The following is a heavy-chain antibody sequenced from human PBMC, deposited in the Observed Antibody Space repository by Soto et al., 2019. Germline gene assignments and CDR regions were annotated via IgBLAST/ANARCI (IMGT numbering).Heavy chain of an antibody. Sequence: TLSLTCTVSGGSISSGDYYWSWIRQPPGKGLEWIGYIYYSGTTYYNPSLKSRVTISLDTSKNRFSLKLSSVTAADTGVYYCALRFGTAWGQGTTVTVSS. CDR2: IYYSGTT. CDR3: ALRFGTA. CDR1: GGSISSGDYY. V-gene: IGHV4-30-4*01. D-gene: IGHD5-12*01. J-gene: IGHJ6*02.